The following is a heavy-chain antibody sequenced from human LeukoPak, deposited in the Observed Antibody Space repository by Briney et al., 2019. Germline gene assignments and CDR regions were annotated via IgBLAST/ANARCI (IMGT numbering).Heavy chain of an antibody. D-gene: IGHD1-26*01. CDR1: GYNFSTYW. CDR3: ARFSVGGTYYPDY. CDR2: IYPGDSDT. J-gene: IGHJ4*02. Sequence: LGESLRISCKGSGYNFSTYWIVWVRQMPGKGLEWMGVIYPGDSDTRYSPSFHGQVTISADKSSSTAYLQWSSLKASDTAMYYCARFSVGGTYYPDYWGQGTLVTVSS. V-gene: IGHV5-51*01.